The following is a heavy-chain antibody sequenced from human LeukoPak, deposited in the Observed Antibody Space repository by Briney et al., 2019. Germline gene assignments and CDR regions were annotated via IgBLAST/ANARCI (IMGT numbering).Heavy chain of an antibody. D-gene: IGHD6-13*01. CDR1: GWSFSGYY. CDR2: INHSGST. J-gene: IGHJ4*02. Sequence: RPSETLSLTCALYGWSFSGYYWSWIRQPPGKGLEWIGEINHSGSTNYNPSLKSRVTISVETSKNQFSLKLSSVTAADTAVYYCARAQDSPAAGGTAVDYYFDYWGQGTLVTVSS. V-gene: IGHV4-34*01. CDR3: ARAQDSPAAGGTAVDYYFDY.